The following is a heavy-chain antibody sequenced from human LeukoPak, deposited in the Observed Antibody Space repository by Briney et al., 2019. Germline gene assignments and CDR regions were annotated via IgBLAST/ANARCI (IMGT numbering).Heavy chain of an antibody. J-gene: IGHJ6*02. Sequence: GGSLRLSCEVSGFTFSSYWIHWVRQAPGKGLVWVSRFSDDEGRTVYAGSVKGRFTISKDDAKNTLYLQMNSLRAEDTAVYYCARDYFYGLDVWGQGTTVTVSS. CDR1: GFTFSSYW. CDR2: FSDDEGRT. CDR3: ARDYFYGLDV. V-gene: IGHV3-74*01.